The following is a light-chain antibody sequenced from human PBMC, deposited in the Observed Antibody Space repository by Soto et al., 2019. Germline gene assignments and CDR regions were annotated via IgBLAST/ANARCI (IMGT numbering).Light chain of an antibody. CDR2: KAS. CDR1: QSISTW. J-gene: IGKJ2*01. CDR3: QQYNDSFPYT. Sequence: DIQMTQSPSTLSASVGDRVTITCLASQSISTWLAWYQQKPGTAPKLLIYKASTLESGVPSRFSGSRSGTEFTLTVSSLQPDDFATYYCQQYNDSFPYTFGQGTKVDIK. V-gene: IGKV1-5*03.